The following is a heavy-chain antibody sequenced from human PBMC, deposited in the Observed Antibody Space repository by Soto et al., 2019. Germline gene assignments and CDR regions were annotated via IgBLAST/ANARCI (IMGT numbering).Heavy chain of an antibody. CDR2: INTDKSTL. Sequence: EVQLVESGGGLVHPGGSLRLSCLASGFTFSRYWMHWVRQAPGKGLVWVSRINTDKSTLTYADSVEGRFTISRDNAKNTLYLQLDSLRAEDTAVYYCVSPFYDLDSRPPFDHGGAGTVVTVSS. V-gene: IGHV3-74*03. CDR1: GFTFSRYW. D-gene: IGHD3-22*01. J-gene: IGHJ4*02. CDR3: VSPFYDLDSRPPFDH.